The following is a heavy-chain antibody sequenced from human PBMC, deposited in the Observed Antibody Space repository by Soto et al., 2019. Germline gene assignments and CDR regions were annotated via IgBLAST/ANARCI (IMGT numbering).Heavy chain of an antibody. V-gene: IGHV1-2*04. CDR2: INPNSGGT. Sequence: GASVKVSCKASGYTFTGYYMHWVRQAPGQGLEWMGWINPNSGGTNYAQKFQGWVTMTRDTSISTAYMELSRLRSDDTAVYYCARLGSGYRNGMDVWGQGTTVTVSS. J-gene: IGHJ6*02. D-gene: IGHD3-22*01. CDR3: ARLGSGYRNGMDV. CDR1: GYTFTGYY.